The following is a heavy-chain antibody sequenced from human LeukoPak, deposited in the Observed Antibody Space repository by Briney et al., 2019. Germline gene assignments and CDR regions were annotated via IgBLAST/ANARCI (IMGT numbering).Heavy chain of an antibody. CDR1: GFTFSSYS. CDR3: ARDQYRYSSSWLSSMDV. CDR2: ISSSSSTI. Sequence: GGSLRLSCAASGFTFSSYSMNWVRQAPGKGLEWVSYISSSSSTIYYADSVKGRFTISRDNAKNSLYLQMNSLRAEDTAVYYCARDQYRYSSSWLSSMDVWGQGTTVTVSS. V-gene: IGHV3-48*04. D-gene: IGHD6-13*01. J-gene: IGHJ6*02.